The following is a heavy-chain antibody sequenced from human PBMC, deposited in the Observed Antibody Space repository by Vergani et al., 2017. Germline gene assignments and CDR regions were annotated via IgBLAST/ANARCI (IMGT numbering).Heavy chain of an antibody. CDR1: GFTFSSYA. CDR2: ISGSGGST. V-gene: IGHV3-23*01. Sequence: EVQLLESGGGLVQPGGSLRLSCAASGFTFSSYAMSWVRQAPGKGLEWVSAISGSGGSTYYADSVKGRFPISRDNSKNTLYLQMNSLRAEETAVYYCARVFGVRANAGYFDYWGQGTLVTVSS. D-gene: IGHD3-16*01. CDR3: ARVFGVRANAGYFDY. J-gene: IGHJ4*02.